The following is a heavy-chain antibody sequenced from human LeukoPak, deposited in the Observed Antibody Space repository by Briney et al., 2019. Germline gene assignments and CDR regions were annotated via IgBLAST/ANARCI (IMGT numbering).Heavy chain of an antibody. V-gene: IGHV3-7*01. CDR1: GFTFSSYW. Sequence: PGGSLRLSCAASGFTFSSYWMSWVRQAPGKGLEWVANIKQGGSEKYYVDSVKGRFTISRDNAKNSLYLQMNSLRAEDTAVYYCARRRYCSGGSCNYYFDYWGQGTLVTVSS. CDR3: ARRRYCSGGSCNYYFDY. J-gene: IGHJ4*02. D-gene: IGHD2-15*01. CDR2: IKQGGSEK.